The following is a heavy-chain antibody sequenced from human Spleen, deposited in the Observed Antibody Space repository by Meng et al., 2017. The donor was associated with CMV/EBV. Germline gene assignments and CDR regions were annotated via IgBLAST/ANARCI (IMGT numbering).Heavy chain of an antibody. CDR1: GYTFTDYD. CDR2: ISANNGLT. J-gene: IGHJ6*02. CDR3: ARESGSYYYYGMDV. D-gene: IGHD3-10*01. Sequence: ASVKVSCKASGYTFTDYDVHWVRQAPGQGLEWMGWISANNGLTNYAQKVQGRVTMTTDTSTTTAYMELRSLRSDDTAVYYCARESGSYYYYGMDVWGQGTTVTVSS. V-gene: IGHV1-18*04.